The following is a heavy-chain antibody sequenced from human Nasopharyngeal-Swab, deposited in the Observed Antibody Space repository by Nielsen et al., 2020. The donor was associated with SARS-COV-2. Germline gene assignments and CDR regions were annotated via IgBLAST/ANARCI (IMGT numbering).Heavy chain of an antibody. D-gene: IGHD6-13*01. Sequence: GESLKISCKGSGYSFTSYWIGWVRQMPGKGLEWMGITYPGDSDIRYSPSFQGQVTISVDKSISTAYLQWSSLKASDTAMYYCARDLGYSSSWYLGYFDLWGRGTLVTVSS. CDR2: TYPGDSDI. V-gene: IGHV5-51*01. CDR3: ARDLGYSSSWYLGYFDL. J-gene: IGHJ2*01. CDR1: GYSFTSYW.